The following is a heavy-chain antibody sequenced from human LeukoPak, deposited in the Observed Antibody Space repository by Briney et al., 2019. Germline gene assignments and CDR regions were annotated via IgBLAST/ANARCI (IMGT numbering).Heavy chain of an antibody. CDR3: ARRVAVTGIYCFDH. CDR2: IYYSGST. V-gene: IGHV4-39*07. CDR1: GGSISSSSYY. J-gene: IGHJ4*02. D-gene: IGHD6-19*01. Sequence: PSETLSLTCTVSGGSISSSSYYWGWIRQPPGKGLEWIGSIYYSGSTYYNPSLKSRVTISLDTSKNQFSLRLTSVTAADTAVYYCARRVAVTGIYCFDHWGQGTPVTVSS.